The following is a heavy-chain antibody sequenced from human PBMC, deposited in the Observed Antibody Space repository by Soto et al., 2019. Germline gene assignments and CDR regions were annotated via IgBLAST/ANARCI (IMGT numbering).Heavy chain of an antibody. Sequence: QLQLQESGPGLVKPSETLSLTCTVSGGSISSSSYYWGWIRQPPGKGLEWIGSIYYSGSTYYNPSLKSRVTISVDTSKNQFSLKLSSVTAADTAVYYCARGIAVADGDYWGQGTLVTVSS. J-gene: IGHJ4*02. D-gene: IGHD6-19*01. V-gene: IGHV4-39*01. CDR1: GGSISSSSYY. CDR2: IYYSGST. CDR3: ARGIAVADGDY.